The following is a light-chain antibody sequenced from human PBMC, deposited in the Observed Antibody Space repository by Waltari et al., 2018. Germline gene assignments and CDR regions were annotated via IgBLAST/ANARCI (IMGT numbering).Light chain of an antibody. V-gene: IGKV3-20*01. J-gene: IGKJ2*01. CDR3: QQYGSSFMYT. CDR1: QSLTKNY. CDR2: AAS. Sequence: VLTQSPGTLSLSPWESATLPCRASQSLTKNYLSWYQQKPDQAPRLLISAASSRAAGIPDRFIGRGSGTDFTLTISRLEPEDFVVYYCQQYGSSFMYTFGQGTKLEIK.